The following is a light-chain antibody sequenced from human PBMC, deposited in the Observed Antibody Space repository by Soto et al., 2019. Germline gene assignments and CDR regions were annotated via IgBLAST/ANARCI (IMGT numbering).Light chain of an antibody. CDR2: EVN. Sequence: QSALTQPPSASGSPGQSVAISCTGTSSDVGGYNYVSWYQQHPGKAPKLMIYEVNKRPSGVPDRFSGSKSGNTASLTISGLQAEDEADYYCSSYTSSSTLFYVFGTGTKLTVL. V-gene: IGLV2-8*01. J-gene: IGLJ1*01. CDR1: SSDVGGYNY. CDR3: SSYTSSSTLFYV.